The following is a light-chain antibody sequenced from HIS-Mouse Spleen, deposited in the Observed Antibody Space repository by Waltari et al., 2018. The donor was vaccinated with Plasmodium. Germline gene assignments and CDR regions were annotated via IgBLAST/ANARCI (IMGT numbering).Light chain of an antibody. CDR2: DVS. J-gene: IGLJ1*01. Sequence: QSALTQPPSASGSPGQSVTLSRTGTSSDVVGYNYLSCYQQPPRKAPKPMIYDVSKRPSGVPDRFSGSKSGNTASLTVSGLQAEDEADYYCSSYAGSNNYVFGTGTKVTVL. CDR1: SSDVVGYNY. CDR3: SSYAGSNNYV. V-gene: IGLV2-8*01.